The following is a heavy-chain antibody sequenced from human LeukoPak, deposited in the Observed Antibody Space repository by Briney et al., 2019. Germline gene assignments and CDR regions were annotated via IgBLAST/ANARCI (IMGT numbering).Heavy chain of an antibody. J-gene: IGHJ3*02. CDR1: GYTFTSYG. D-gene: IGHD3-10*01. CDR3: ARVKVYGSGSYYTSDAFDI. V-gene: IGHV1-18*01. CDR2: ISAYNGNT. Sequence: GASVKVSCKASGYTFTSYGISWVRHAPGQGLEWMVWISAYNGNTNYAQKLQGRVTMTTDTSTSTAYMELRSLRSDDTAVYYCARVKVYGSGSYYTSDAFDIWGQGTMVTVSS.